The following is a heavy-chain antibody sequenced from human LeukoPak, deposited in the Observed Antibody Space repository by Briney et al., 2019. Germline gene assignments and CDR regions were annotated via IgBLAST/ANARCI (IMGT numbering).Heavy chain of an antibody. Sequence: GGSLRLSCAASGFTFSSYGMHWVRQAPGKGLEWVAVISYDGSNKYYADSVKGRFTISRDNSKNTLYLQMNSLRAEDTAVYYCAKGVGVHSYTLDYWGQGTLVTVSS. CDR1: GFTFSSYG. V-gene: IGHV3-30*18. J-gene: IGHJ4*02. CDR3: AKGVGVHSYTLDY. D-gene: IGHD5-18*01. CDR2: ISYDGSNK.